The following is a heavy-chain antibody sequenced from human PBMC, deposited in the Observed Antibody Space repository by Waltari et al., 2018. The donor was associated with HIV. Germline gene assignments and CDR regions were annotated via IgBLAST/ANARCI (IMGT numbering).Heavy chain of an antibody. D-gene: IGHD4-4*01. V-gene: IGHV4-39*07. CDR3: ASKGTTVTTPYYYYGMDV. CDR2: IYYSGST. J-gene: IGHJ6*02. Sequence: QLQLQESGPGLVKPSETLSLTCTVSGGSISSSSYYWGWISQPPGKGLEWIGSIYYSGSTYYNPSLKSRVTISVDTSKNQFSLKLSSVTAADTAVYYCASKGTTVTTPYYYYGMDVWGQGTTVTVSS. CDR1: GGSISSSSYY.